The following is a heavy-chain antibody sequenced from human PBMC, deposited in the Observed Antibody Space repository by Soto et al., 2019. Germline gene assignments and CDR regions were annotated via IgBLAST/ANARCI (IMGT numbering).Heavy chain of an antibody. J-gene: IGHJ5*02. CDR2: IIPIFGTT. Sequence: SVKVSCKASGVTFSSYTINWVRQAPGQGLEWMGGIIPIFGTTNYAKKFQGRVTITADESTSTAYMELSSLRSEDTAVYYCARYASSGNNSVWYTFDPWGQGTLVTVSS. CDR3: ARYASSGNNSVWYTFDP. V-gene: IGHV1-69*13. CDR1: GVTFSSYT. D-gene: IGHD6-19*01.